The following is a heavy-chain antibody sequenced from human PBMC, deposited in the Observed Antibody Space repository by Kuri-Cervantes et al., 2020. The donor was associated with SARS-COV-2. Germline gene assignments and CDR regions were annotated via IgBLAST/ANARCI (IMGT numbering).Heavy chain of an antibody. CDR3: ASFYGGNSGDAFDI. V-gene: IGHV1-69*05. Sequence: GGSLRLSCKASGGTFSSYAISWVRQAPGQGLEWMGGIIPIFGTANYAQKFQGRVTITTDESTSTAYMELSSLRSEDTAMYYCASFYGGNSGDAFDIWGQGTMVTVSS. J-gene: IGHJ3*02. CDR2: IIPIFGTA. CDR1: GGTFSSYA. D-gene: IGHD4-23*01.